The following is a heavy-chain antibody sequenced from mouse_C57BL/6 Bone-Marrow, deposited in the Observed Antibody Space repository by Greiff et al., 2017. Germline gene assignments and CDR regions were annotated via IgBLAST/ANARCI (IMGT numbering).Heavy chain of an antibody. D-gene: IGHD2-1*01. CDR3: AIYGNYAYAMDY. V-gene: IGHV1-74*01. Sequence: VKLQQPGAELVKPGASVKVSCKASGYTFTSYWMHWVKQRPGQGLEWIGRIHPSDSDTNYNQKFKGKATLTVDKSSSTAYMQLSSLTSEDSAVYYCAIYGNYAYAMDYWGQGTSVTVSS. CDR2: IHPSDSDT. J-gene: IGHJ4*01. CDR1: GYTFTSYW.